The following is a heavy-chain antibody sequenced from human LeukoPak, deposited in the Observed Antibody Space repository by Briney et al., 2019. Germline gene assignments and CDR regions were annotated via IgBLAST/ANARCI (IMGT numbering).Heavy chain of an antibody. V-gene: IGHV4-34*01. D-gene: IGHD4-17*01. CDR3: ARGPTVTTKAFDY. Sequence: SETLSLTCAVYGGSFSGYYWSWIRQPPGKGLEWIGEINHSGSTNYNPSLKSRVTISVDTSKNQFSLKLSSVTATDTAVYYCARGPTVTTKAFDYWGQGTLVTVSS. CDR1: GGSFSGYY. J-gene: IGHJ4*02. CDR2: INHSGST.